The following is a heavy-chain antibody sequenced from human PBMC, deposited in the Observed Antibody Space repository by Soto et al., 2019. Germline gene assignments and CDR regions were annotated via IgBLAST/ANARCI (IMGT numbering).Heavy chain of an antibody. CDR1: GFTFDDYA. J-gene: IGHJ3*02. CDR2: ISWNSGSI. CDR3: AKDMIVDPGAFDI. D-gene: IGHD3-16*02. V-gene: IGHV3-9*01. Sequence: GESLRLSCAASGFTFDDYAMHWVRQAPGKGLEWVAGISWNSGSIGYADSEKGRFTISRDNAKNSLYLQMNSLRAEDTVFYCCAKDMIVDPGAFDIWGQGTMVTVSS.